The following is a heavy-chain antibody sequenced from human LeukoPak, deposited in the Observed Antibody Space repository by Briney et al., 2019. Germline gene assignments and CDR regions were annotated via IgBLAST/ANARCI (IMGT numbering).Heavy chain of an antibody. J-gene: IGHJ4*02. V-gene: IGHV3-53*01. CDR1: GFTVIIND. CDR2: LYSDGNT. Sequence: PGGSLRLFCAASGFTVIINDMTWVRQAPGKGLEWVLDLYSDGNTNNEDSVQGRFTISRDNSKNTLYLEMNSLSPDDTAVYYCARGVEPLAANTLAYWGQGTLVTVSS. CDR3: ARGVEPLAANTLAY. D-gene: IGHD1-14*01.